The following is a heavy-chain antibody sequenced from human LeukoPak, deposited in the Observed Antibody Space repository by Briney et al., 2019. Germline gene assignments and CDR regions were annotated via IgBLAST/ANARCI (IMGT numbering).Heavy chain of an antibody. CDR1: GFTSSAYS. Sequence: GGSLRLSCAASGFTSSAYSMNWVRQAPGKGLVWVSRINSDGSSTNYADSVKGRFTISRNNAKNTLYLQMNSLRVEDTAVYYCASSSGGFNWFDPWGQGTLVT. CDR3: ASSSGGFNWFDP. CDR2: INSDGSST. V-gene: IGHV3-74*01. D-gene: IGHD3-22*01. J-gene: IGHJ5*02.